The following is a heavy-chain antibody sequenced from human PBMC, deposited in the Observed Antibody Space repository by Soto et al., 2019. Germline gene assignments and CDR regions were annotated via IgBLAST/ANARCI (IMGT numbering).Heavy chain of an antibody. CDR3: ARGITTVTLNWFDP. CDR2: IYYSGRN. CDR1: GGSISSSSYY. V-gene: IGHV4-39*01. J-gene: IGHJ5*02. Sequence: QLQLQESGPGLVKPSETLSLTCTVSGGSISSSSYYWGWIRQPPGKGLEWIGSIYYSGRNYYNPSLKSRVTISVDTSKNQFSRKLSSVTAADTAVYYCARGITTVTLNWFDPWGQGTLVTVSS. D-gene: IGHD4-17*01.